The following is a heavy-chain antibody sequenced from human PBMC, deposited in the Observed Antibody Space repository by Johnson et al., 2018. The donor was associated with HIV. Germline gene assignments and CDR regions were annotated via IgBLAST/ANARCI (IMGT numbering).Heavy chain of an antibody. CDR3: ATPPGGDYWAFDI. J-gene: IGHJ3*02. Sequence: VQLVESGGGLVQPGGSLRLSCAASGFTFSSYAMSWVRQAPGKGLEWVSGINWNGGSTGYADSVKGRFTISSDNAKNSLYLQMNRLSVEDTAVYYCATPPGGDYWAFDIWGQGTMVTVSS. D-gene: IGHD4-17*01. CDR2: INWNGGST. CDR1: GFTFSSYA. V-gene: IGHV3-20*04.